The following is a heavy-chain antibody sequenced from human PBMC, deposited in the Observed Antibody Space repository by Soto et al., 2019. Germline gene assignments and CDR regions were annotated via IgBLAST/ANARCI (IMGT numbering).Heavy chain of an antibody. CDR3: ARDGSSGWDAVTFDY. CDR2: IWYDGSNK. V-gene: IGHV3-33*01. D-gene: IGHD6-19*01. J-gene: IGHJ4*02. Sequence: QVQLVESGGGVVQPGRSLRLSCAASGFTSSSYGMHWVRQAPGKGLEWVAVIWYDGSNKYYADSVKGRFTISRDNSKNTLYLQMNSLRAEDTAVYYCARDGSSGWDAVTFDYWGQGTLVTVSS. CDR1: GFTSSSYG.